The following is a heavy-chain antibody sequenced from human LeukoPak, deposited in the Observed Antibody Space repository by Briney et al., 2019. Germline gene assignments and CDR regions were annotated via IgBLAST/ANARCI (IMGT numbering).Heavy chain of an antibody. V-gene: IGHV3-30*04. Sequence: PGRSLRLSCAASRFTFSSSSMNWVRQAPGKGLEWVAVISYDGSNKFYADSVKGRFTISRDNSKNTLYLQMSSLGAYDTAVYYCARPLSNGDFHESGGYYPYAMDVWGQGTTVTVSS. J-gene: IGHJ6*02. CDR1: RFTFSSSS. D-gene: IGHD3-22*01. CDR3: ARPLSNGDFHESGGYYPYAMDV. CDR2: ISYDGSNK.